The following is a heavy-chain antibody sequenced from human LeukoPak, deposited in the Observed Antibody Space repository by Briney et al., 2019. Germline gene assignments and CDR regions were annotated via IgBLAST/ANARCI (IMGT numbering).Heavy chain of an antibody. CDR3: ARGSYYYGSVSQRGPKFDP. V-gene: IGHV4-34*01. CDR1: GGSFSGYY. CDR2: MNHSGST. J-gene: IGHJ5*02. Sequence: PSETLSLTCAVYGGSFSGYYWSWIRQPPGKGLEWIGDMNHSGSTNYNPSLKSRVTISVDTSKNQFSLKLSSVTAADTAVYYCARGSYYYGSVSQRGPKFDPWGQGTLVTVSS. D-gene: IGHD3-10*01.